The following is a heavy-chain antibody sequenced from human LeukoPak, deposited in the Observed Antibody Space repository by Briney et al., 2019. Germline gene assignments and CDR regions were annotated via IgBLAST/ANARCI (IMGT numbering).Heavy chain of an antibody. Sequence: PGRSLRLSCAASGFIFRNCWMRWARQAPGKWREWVGRICSDGSCTSYADSGKGRFTMSRDNARNTLYLQVNSLRGEDTGVYYCARDPYGGRAVDYWGRGTLVTVSS. CDR2: ICSDGSCT. D-gene: IGHD4-23*01. V-gene: IGHV3-74*01. CDR3: ARDPYGGRAVDY. CDR1: GFIFRNCW. J-gene: IGHJ4*02.